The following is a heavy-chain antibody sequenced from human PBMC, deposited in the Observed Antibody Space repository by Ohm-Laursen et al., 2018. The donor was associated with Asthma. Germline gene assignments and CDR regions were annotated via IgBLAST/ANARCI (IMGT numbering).Heavy chain of an antibody. Sequence: SLRLSCSASGFTFSDYAMHWVRQAPGKGLEYVSSIFSNGGYSHYVDSVKGRFIISRDNSKNTLYLQMSSLRAEDTAVYYCAAVAGNDGDYWGQGTLVTVSS. J-gene: IGHJ4*02. V-gene: IGHV3-64D*08. CDR2: IFSNGGYS. CDR1: GFTFSDYA. CDR3: AAVAGNDGDY. D-gene: IGHD6-19*01.